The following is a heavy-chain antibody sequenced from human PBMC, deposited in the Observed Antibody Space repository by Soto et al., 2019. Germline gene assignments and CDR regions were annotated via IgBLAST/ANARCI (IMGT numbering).Heavy chain of an antibody. CDR1: GYTFTSYG. D-gene: IGHD3-3*01. CDR2: ISVNNGNT. V-gene: IGHV1-18*01. Sequence: ASVKVSCKASGYTFTSYGISWVRQAPGQGLEWMGWISVNNGNTNYAQKLQGRVTMTTDTSTSTAYMELRSLRSDDTAVYYCARGYDFWSGPSPMGSYYYYGMDVWGQGTTVTVS. J-gene: IGHJ6*02. CDR3: ARGYDFWSGPSPMGSYYYYGMDV.